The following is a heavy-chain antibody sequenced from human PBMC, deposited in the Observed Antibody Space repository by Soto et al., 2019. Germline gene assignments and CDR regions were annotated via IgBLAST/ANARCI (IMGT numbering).Heavy chain of an antibody. J-gene: IGHJ2*01. CDR3: ARGDSGWYKGYFAL. V-gene: IGHV3-30*03. Sequence: QVQLVESGGGVVQPGRSLRLSCAASGFTFSSYGMHWVRQAPGKGLEWVAVISYDGSNKYYADSVKGRFTISRDNSKNTLYLQMTGLRAEDTAVYYFARGDSGWYKGYFALWGRGTLVTVSS. CDR1: GFTFSSYG. CDR2: ISYDGSNK. D-gene: IGHD6-19*01.